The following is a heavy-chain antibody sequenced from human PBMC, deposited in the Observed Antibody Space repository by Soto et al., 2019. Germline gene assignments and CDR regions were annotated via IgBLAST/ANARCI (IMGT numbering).Heavy chain of an antibody. CDR1: GFTFSSYA. CDR3: AREVGSSGYMGGAKHYYGMDV. Sequence: QVQLVESGGGVVQPGRSLRLSCTASGFTFSSYAMHWVRQAPGKGLEWMAVISYDGRDKYCAESVKGRFIISRDNTKNTLYLHMKSLRVEDSAVFYCAREVGSSGYMGGAKHYYGMDVWGQGTTVTVSS. CDR2: ISYDGRDK. J-gene: IGHJ6*02. D-gene: IGHD6-13*01. V-gene: IGHV3-30*04.